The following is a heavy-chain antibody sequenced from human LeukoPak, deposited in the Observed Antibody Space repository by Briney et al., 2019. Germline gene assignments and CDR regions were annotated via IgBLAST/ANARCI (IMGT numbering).Heavy chain of an antibody. J-gene: IGHJ4*02. D-gene: IGHD3-22*01. Sequence: GGSLRLSCAASGFTFSNAWMNWDRQAPGKGLEWVGCIKSKTDGGTTDYAAPVKGRFTISRDDSKNTLYLQMNSLKTEDTAVYYCSTTYYYDSSEGYWGQGTLVTVSS. CDR3: STTYYYDSSEGY. CDR2: IKSKTDGGTT. CDR1: GFTFSNAW. V-gene: IGHV3-15*07.